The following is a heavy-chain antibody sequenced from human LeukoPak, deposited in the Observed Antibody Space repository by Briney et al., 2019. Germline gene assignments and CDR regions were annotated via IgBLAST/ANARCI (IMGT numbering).Heavy chain of an antibody. V-gene: IGHV3-23*01. CDR2: ISDSGGIS. CDR3: AKYISGYAPNFDY. J-gene: IGHJ4*02. D-gene: IGHD6-19*01. Sequence: GGSLRLSCAASGFTFSGYAMTWVRQAPGKGLEGVAVISDSGGISHDAESVKGRFTISRDNSKNTLYLQMNSLRAEDTAVYYCAKYISGYAPNFDYWGQGTLVTVSS. CDR1: GFTFSGYA.